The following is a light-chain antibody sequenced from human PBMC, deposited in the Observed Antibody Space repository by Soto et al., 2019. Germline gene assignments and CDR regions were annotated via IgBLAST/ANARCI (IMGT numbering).Light chain of an antibody. CDR3: TVWDDSLRGRL. Sequence: QSVLTQPLSASGTPGQRVTISCSGSSSNIGSNYVYWYQQLPGTAPQLLIYRNNQRPSGVPDRFSGSKSGTSASLAISALRSEDEADYYCTVWDDSLRGRLFGGGTKVTVL. CDR1: SSNIGSNY. CDR2: RNN. J-gene: IGLJ2*01. V-gene: IGLV1-47*01.